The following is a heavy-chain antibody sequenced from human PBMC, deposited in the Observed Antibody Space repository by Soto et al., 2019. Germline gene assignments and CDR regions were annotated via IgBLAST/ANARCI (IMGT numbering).Heavy chain of an antibody. D-gene: IGHD3-3*01. CDR3: ARGQRFSDCFDP. CDR1: GGSMSSYY. CDR2: VYSSGDT. V-gene: IGHV4-4*07. J-gene: IGHJ5*02. Sequence: QVHLQQSGPGLVNPSETLSLTCTVSGGSMSSYYWTWIRQPAGKGLDWIGRVYSSGDTDYNPSLKSRSTIAPDSSKNAFSLRLLSVTDADKAVYYCARGQRFSDCFDPWGQGTLVTVSS.